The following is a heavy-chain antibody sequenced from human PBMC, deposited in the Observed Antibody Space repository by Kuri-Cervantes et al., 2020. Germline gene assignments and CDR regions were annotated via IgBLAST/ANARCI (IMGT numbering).Heavy chain of an antibody. CDR1: GFTFSSYS. CDR2: ISSSSSTI. D-gene: IGHD3-10*01. Sequence: GGSLRLSCPASGFTFSSYSMNWVRQAPGKGLEWVSYISSSSSTIYYADSVKGRFTISRDNAKNSLYLQMNSLRAEDTAVYYCARDLDRELFDYMDVWCKGTTVTVSS. J-gene: IGHJ6*03. CDR3: ARDLDRELFDYMDV. V-gene: IGHV3-48*01.